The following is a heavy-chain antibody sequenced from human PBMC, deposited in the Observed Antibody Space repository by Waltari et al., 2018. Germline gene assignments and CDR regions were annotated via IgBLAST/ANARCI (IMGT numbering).Heavy chain of an antibody. Sequence: QVHLVPSGAEVKKPGASVKVSCKDSGSPFTGYYIPWVRRAPGQGLEWMGRNNPNSGDTNYAQKFQGRVTLTRDTSINTAYMELSSLKSDDTAVYYCARDLGSDYGNRDYWGQGTLVTVPS. V-gene: IGHV1-2*06. CDR1: GSPFTGYY. J-gene: IGHJ4*02. D-gene: IGHD4-17*01. CDR2: NNPNSGDT. CDR3: ARDLGSDYGNRDY.